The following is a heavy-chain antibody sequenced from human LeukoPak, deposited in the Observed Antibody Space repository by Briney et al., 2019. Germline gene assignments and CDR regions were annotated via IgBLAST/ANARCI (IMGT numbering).Heavy chain of an antibody. CDR3: ARDREDYGDFGY. CDR2: IRYDGSNK. D-gene: IGHD4-17*01. V-gene: IGHV3-30*02. CDR1: GFTLSTYG. Sequence: GGTLRLSCAASGFTLSTYGMHWVRQAPGKGLEWVAFIRYDGSNKYYADSVKGRFTISRDNSKNTLYLQMNSLRAEDTAVYYCARDREDYGDFGYWGQGTLVTVSS. J-gene: IGHJ4*02.